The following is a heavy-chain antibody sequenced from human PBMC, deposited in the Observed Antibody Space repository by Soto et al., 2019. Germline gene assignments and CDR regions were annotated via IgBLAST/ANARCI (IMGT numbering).Heavy chain of an antibody. Sequence: GGSLRLSCAASGFTFSSYAMSCVRQAPGKGLEWVSTISGSGGSTYYADSVKRRFTISRDNSKHTLYLQMNSLRSEDTAVYYCAKAPQTLAGTVKTRSDWNWIDPWGQGTLVTVSS. V-gene: IGHV3-23*01. CDR3: AKAPQTLAGTVKTRSDWNWIDP. CDR1: GFTFSSYA. D-gene: IGHD6-19*01. CDR2: ISGSGGST. J-gene: IGHJ5*02.